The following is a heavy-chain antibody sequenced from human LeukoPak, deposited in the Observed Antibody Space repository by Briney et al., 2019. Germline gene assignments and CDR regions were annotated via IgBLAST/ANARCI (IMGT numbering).Heavy chain of an antibody. J-gene: IGHJ6*03. CDR1: GGFFSGYY. CDR3: ARSSIAARPYYYYYMDV. V-gene: IGHV4-34*01. CDR2: INHSGST. Sequence: SETLSLTCAVYGGFFSGYYWSWIRQPPGKGLEWIGEINHSGSTNYNPSLKSRVTISVDTSKNQFSLKLSSVTAADTAVYYCARSSIAARPYYYYYMDVWGKGTTVTVSS. D-gene: IGHD6-6*01.